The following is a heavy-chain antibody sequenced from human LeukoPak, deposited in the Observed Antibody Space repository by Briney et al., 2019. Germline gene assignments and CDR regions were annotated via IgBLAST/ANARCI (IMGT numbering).Heavy chain of an antibody. Sequence: SETLSLTCAVYGGSFSGYYWSWIRQPPGKGLEWIGEINHSGSTNYNPSLKSRVTISVDTSKNQFSLKLSPVTAADTAVYYCARVAMTGSFGMDVWGQGTTVTVSS. CDR3: ARVAMTGSFGMDV. CDR1: GGSFSGYY. D-gene: IGHD3-9*01. V-gene: IGHV4-34*01. CDR2: INHSGST. J-gene: IGHJ6*02.